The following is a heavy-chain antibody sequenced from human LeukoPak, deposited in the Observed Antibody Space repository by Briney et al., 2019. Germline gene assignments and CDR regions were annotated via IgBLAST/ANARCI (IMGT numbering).Heavy chain of an antibody. J-gene: IGHJ4*02. CDR1: GYTLTELY. V-gene: IGHV1-24*01. D-gene: IGHD3-10*01. CDR3: TRSAVVRPYYFYY. Sequence: ASVKVSCKVSGYTLTELYMHWVRQAPGKGLEWMGRFDPESGETLYAQEFQGRVTMTRDTSADTAYMELIRLRSEDTALYYCTRSAVVRPYYFYYWGQGTLGTVSS. CDR2: FDPESGET.